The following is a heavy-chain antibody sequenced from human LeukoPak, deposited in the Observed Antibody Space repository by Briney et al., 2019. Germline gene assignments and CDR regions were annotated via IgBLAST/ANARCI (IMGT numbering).Heavy chain of an antibody. CDR3: AKDTMVENYYDSSGYYPY. D-gene: IGHD3-22*01. CDR1: GFTFSRYA. J-gene: IGHJ4*02. Sequence: GGSLRLSCVASGFTFSRYAMSWVRQAPVKELEWVSAIRRSGGSTYYADSVKGRFTISRDNSNNTLYLQMNRLRAEDTAVYYCAKDTMVENYYDSSGYYPYWGQGTLVTVSS. V-gene: IGHV3-23*01. CDR2: IRRSGGST.